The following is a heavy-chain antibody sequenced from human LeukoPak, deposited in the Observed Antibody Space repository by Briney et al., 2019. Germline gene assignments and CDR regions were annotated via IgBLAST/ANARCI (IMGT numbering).Heavy chain of an antibody. CDR1: GGSISSYY. Sequence: SETLSLTCTVSGGSISSYYWSWIRQPPGKGLEWIGYIYYSGSTNYNPSLKSRVTISVDTSKNQFSLKLSFVTAADTAVYYCARGTAAAEFDPWGQGTLVTVSS. V-gene: IGHV4-59*01. CDR2: IYYSGST. J-gene: IGHJ5*02. D-gene: IGHD6-13*01. CDR3: ARGTAAAEFDP.